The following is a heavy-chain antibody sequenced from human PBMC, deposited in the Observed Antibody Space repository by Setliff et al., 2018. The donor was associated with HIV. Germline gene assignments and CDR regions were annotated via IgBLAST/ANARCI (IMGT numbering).Heavy chain of an antibody. D-gene: IGHD3-10*01. CDR3: ARGYYGSDLQNGMDV. CDR2: IKGDGSGA. CDR1: GYTFSSYW. J-gene: IGHJ6*02. Sequence: PGGSLRLSCAASGYTFSSYWMAWVRQCPGKGLEWVSRIKGDGSGATYVDSVEGRFSISRDNTKNTLYLQMNSLRGEDTAVYFCARGYYGSDLQNGMDVWGQGTTVTVSS. V-gene: IGHV3-74*01.